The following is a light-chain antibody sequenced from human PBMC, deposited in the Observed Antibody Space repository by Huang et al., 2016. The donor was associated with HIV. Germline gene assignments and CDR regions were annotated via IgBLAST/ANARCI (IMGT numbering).Light chain of an antibody. J-gene: IGKJ2*01. CDR2: ETF. Sequence: ERVLTQSPGTLSVSPGERATLSCRTSQGIGNSLAWYQLKPGQAPRLLIYETFISASGLPARFSGGGSEIDFTLTISGLQSEDSAVYYCQQYHEWPRTFGQGTKVEIK. CDR1: QGIGNS. V-gene: IGKV3-15*01. CDR3: QQYHEWPRT.